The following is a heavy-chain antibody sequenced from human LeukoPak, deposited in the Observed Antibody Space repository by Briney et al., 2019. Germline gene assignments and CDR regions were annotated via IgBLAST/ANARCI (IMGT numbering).Heavy chain of an antibody. CDR1: GFTFDDYG. CDR2: ISGSGGST. V-gene: IGHV3-23*01. Sequence: PGGSLRLSCAASGFTFDDYGMSWVRQAPGKGLEWVSGISGSGGSTFYADSVQGRFTISRDNFKNTLYLQMNSLRAEDTAVFYCAKDRSAYYGSGSLGTFTIWGQGTMVTVSS. CDR3: AKDRSAYYGSGSLGTFTI. J-gene: IGHJ3*02. D-gene: IGHD3-10*01.